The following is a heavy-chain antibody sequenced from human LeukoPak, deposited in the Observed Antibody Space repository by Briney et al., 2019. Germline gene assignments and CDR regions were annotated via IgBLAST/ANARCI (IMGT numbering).Heavy chain of an antibody. J-gene: IGHJ3*02. CDR1: GGSISSYY. V-gene: IGHV4-59*01. D-gene: IGHD4-17*01. CDR3: ARDYGDFDAFDI. Sequence: SETLSLTCTVSGGSISSYYWSWIRQPPGKGLEWIGYIYYSGSTNYNPSLKSRVTISVDTSKNQFSLKLSSVTAVDTAVYYCARDYGDFDAFDIWGQGTMVTVSS. CDR2: IYYSGST.